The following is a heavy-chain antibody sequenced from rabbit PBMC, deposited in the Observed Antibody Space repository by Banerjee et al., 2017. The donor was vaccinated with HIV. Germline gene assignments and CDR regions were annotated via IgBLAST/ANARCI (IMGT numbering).Heavy chain of an antibody. CDR1: GFSFSSSYW. CDR2: IYAGSSGST. J-gene: IGHJ4*01. CDR3: ARDLAGVIGWNFNL. Sequence: QEQLEESGGDLVKPEGSLTLTCKASGFSFSSSYWICWVRQAPGKGLEWIACIYAGSSGSTYYASWAKGRFTISKTSSTTVTLQMTSLTAADTATYFCARDLAGVIGWNFNLWGPGTL. V-gene: IGHV1S45*01. D-gene: IGHD4-1*01.